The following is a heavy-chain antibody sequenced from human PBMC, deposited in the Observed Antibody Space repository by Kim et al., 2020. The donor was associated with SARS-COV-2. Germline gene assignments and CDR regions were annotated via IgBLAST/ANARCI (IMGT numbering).Heavy chain of an antibody. CDR2: ISYDGSNK. CDR3: ARAPRPYDYVWGSLEGYFDY. J-gene: IGHJ4*02. CDR1: GFTFSSYA. D-gene: IGHD3-16*01. V-gene: IGHV3-30*04. Sequence: GGSLRLSCAASGFTFSSYAMHWVRQAPGKGLEWVAVISYDGSNKYYADSVKGRFTISRDNSKNTLYLQMNSLRAEDTAVYYCARAPRPYDYVWGSLEGYFDYWGQGTLVTVSS.